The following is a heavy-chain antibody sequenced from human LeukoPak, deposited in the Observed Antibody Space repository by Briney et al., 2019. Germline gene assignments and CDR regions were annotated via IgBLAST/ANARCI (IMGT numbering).Heavy chain of an antibody. J-gene: IGHJ6*02. CDR2: IIPILGIA. Sequence: SVKVSCKASGGTFSSYAIIWVRQAPGQGLEWMGRIIPILGIANYAQKFQGRVTITADKSTSTAYMELSSLRSEDTAAYYCATPYYDILTGLMDVWGQGTTVTVSS. V-gene: IGHV1-69*04. D-gene: IGHD3-9*01. CDR1: GGTFSSYA. CDR3: ATPYYDILTGLMDV.